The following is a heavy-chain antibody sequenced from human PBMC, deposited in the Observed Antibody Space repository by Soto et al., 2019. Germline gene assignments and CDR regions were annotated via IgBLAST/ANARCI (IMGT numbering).Heavy chain of an antibody. CDR3: ARDLAKGGGSSVFNY. J-gene: IGHJ4*02. V-gene: IGHV1-2*02. Sequence: ASVKVSCKASGYTFTIYYMHWLRQAPGQGLEWMGWINPKSGGTMYPQKFQGRATMTWATNISTDYMAQTRRKTDDTAVYSCARDLAKGGGSSVFNYWGQGILVTVSS. CDR2: INPKSGGT. D-gene: IGHD1-26*01. CDR1: GYTFTIYY.